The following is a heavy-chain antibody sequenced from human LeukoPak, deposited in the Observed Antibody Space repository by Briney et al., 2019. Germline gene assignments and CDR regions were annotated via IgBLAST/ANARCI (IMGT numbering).Heavy chain of an antibody. J-gene: IGHJ4*02. CDR3: AKGFSGYSYGAGLDY. CDR2: ISYDGSNK. D-gene: IGHD5-18*01. CDR1: GFTFSSYG. V-gene: IGHV3-30*18. Sequence: PGGSLRLSCAASGFTFSSYGMHWVRQAPGKGLEWVAVISYDGSNKYYADSVKGRFTISRDNSKNTLYLQMNSLRAEDTAVYYCAKGFSGYSYGAGLDYWGQGTLVTVSS.